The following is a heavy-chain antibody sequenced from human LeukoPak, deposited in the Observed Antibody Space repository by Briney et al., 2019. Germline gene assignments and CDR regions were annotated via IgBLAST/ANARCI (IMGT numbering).Heavy chain of an antibody. CDR2: IWYDGSKK. J-gene: IGHJ4*02. CDR3: ARDVSYNSLDY. V-gene: IGHV3-33*08. CDR1: GFTFSNYA. D-gene: IGHD6-13*01. Sequence: PGRSLRLSCAASGFTFSNYAMHWVRQAPGKGLEWVAVIWYDGSKKYYADSVKGRSTISRDNSKNTLYLEMNSLRAEDTAVYYCARDVSYNSLDYWGQGTLVTVSS.